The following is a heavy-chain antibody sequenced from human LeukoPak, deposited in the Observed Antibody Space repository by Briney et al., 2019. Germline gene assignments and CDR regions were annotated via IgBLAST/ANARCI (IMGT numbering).Heavy chain of an antibody. D-gene: IGHD6-25*01. CDR3: VRDRFKVSAADTRFAP. V-gene: IGHV3-7*01. J-gene: IGHJ5*02. CDR2: IDHNGNEK. Sequence: GGSLRLSCEASGFIFSDYWMTWVRQAPGKGLEWVANIDHNGNEKNYVDSVKGRFTISRDNAKYSLYLHMNNLRGEDMAVYHCVRDRFKVSAADTRFAPWGQGTLVTVSS. CDR1: GFIFSDYW.